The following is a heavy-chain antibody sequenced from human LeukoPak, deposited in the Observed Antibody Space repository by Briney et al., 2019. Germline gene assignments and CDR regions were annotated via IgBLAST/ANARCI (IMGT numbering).Heavy chain of an antibody. V-gene: IGHV3-73*01. CDR1: GFTFSGSA. Sequence: GGSLRLSCAASGFTFSGSAMHWVRQASGKGLEWVGRIRSKANSYATAYAASVKGRFTISRDDSKNTAYLQMNSLKTEDTAVYYCTRYQNYYFDYWGQGTLVTVSS. CDR3: TRYQNYYFDY. CDR2: IRSKANSYAT. J-gene: IGHJ4*02.